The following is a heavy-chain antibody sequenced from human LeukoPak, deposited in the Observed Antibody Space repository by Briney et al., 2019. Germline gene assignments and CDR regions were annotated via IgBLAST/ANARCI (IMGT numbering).Heavy chain of an antibody. V-gene: IGHV1-2*02. CDR1: GYTFTGYY. D-gene: IGHD2-15*01. Sequence: ASVKVSCKASGYTFTGYYMHWVRQAPGQGLEWMGWINPNSGGTNYAQKFQGRVTMTRDTSTSTAYMELSRLRSDDTAVYYCARDRTHRSGGSCYLWWFDPWGQGTLVTVSS. CDR3: ARDRTHRSGGSCYLWWFDP. J-gene: IGHJ5*02. CDR2: INPNSGGT.